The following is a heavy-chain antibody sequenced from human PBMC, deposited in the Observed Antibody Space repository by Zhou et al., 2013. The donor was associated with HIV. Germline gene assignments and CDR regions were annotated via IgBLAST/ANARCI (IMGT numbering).Heavy chain of an antibody. V-gene: IGHV1-46*03. J-gene: IGHJ3*02. Sequence: QEQLVQSGAEMKKPGASVNISCKASGYAFSTYYIHWVRQAPGQGLEWMGLINPGIGSTYYAEKFQGRVTMTRDTSTNTVNMQLGTLTSEDTAVYYCNRGMQQWVNDAFDTWGQGTMVTISS. D-gene: IGHD6-13*01. CDR1: GYAFSTYY. CDR2: INPGIGST. CDR3: NRGMQQWVNDAFDT.